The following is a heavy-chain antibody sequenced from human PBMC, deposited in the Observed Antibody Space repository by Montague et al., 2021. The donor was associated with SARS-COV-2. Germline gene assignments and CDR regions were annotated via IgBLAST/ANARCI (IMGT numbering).Heavy chain of an antibody. CDR1: GFSPSTSGMC. J-gene: IGHJ5*02. CDR3: ARILVAAAGSPCDP. Sequence: PALVKPTQTLTLTCTFSGFSPSTSGMCVSWIRQPPGKALEWLARIVWDDDKYYSTSLKTRLTISKDTSKNQVVLTMTNMDPVDTATYYCARILVAAAGSPCDPWGQGTLVTVSS. V-gene: IGHV2-70*11. CDR2: IVWDDDK. D-gene: IGHD6-13*01.